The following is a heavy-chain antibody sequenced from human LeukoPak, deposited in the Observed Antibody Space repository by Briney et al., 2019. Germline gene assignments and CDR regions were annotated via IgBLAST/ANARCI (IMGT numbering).Heavy chain of an antibody. J-gene: IGHJ4*02. CDR3: AKTGNYYDSSGYYSVYYFDY. Sequence: GGSLRLSCAASGFTSSSYALNWVRQAPGKGLEWVATVSGSGDRMYHADSVKGRFTISRDNSKNTIYLQMNSLRAEDTAVYYCAKTGNYYDSSGYYSVYYFDYWGQGTLVTVSS. D-gene: IGHD3-22*01. V-gene: IGHV3-23*01. CDR1: GFTSSSYA. CDR2: VSGSGDRM.